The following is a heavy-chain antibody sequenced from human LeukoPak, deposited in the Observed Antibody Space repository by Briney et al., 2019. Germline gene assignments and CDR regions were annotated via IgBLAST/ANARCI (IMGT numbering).Heavy chain of an antibody. Sequence: GGSLRLSCAASGFTFSSYSMNWVRQAPGKGLEWVSSISSSSSYIYYADSVKGRFTISRDNAKNSLYLQMNSLRAEDTAEYYCARDYDSSGYRSRYNWFDPWGQGTLVTVSS. CDR1: GFTFSSYS. D-gene: IGHD3-22*01. V-gene: IGHV3-21*01. CDR3: ARDYDSSGYRSRYNWFDP. CDR2: ISSSSSYI. J-gene: IGHJ5*02.